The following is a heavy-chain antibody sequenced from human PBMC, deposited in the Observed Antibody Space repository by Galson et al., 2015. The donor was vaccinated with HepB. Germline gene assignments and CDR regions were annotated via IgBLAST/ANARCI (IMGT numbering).Heavy chain of an antibody. Sequence: LRLSCAASGFTFSSHTMHWVRQAPGKGLEWVAVISFDESSEFYADSVQGRFTISRDNSKNTLYLQMNNLRGDDTALYYCAKLPNYGEPLDYWGQGTLVTVSS. D-gene: IGHD4-17*01. J-gene: IGHJ4*02. V-gene: IGHV3-30*04. CDR1: GFTFSSHT. CDR3: AKLPNYGEPLDY. CDR2: ISFDESSE.